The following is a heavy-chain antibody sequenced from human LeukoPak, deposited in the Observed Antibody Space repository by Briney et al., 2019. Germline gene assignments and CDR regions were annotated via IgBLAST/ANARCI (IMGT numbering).Heavy chain of an antibody. V-gene: IGHV4-34*01. D-gene: IGHD3-10*01. Sequence: SETLSLTCAVYGGSFSGYYWSWIRQPPGKGLDWIGEINHSGSTNYNPSLKSRVTISVDTSKNQFSLKLSSVTAADTAVYYCARSKVRVRGVDYWGQGTLVTVSS. J-gene: IGHJ4*02. CDR1: GGSFSGYY. CDR3: ARSKVRVRGVDY. CDR2: INHSGST.